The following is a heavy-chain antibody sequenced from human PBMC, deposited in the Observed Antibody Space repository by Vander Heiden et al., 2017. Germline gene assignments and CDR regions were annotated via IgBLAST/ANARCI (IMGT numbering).Heavy chain of an antibody. CDR1: GDSFPSKSAP. Sequence: QIHLQQSGPGRVKPSQTPSPTCAIPGDSFPSKSAPWTWLRQSPARGLEWLGRTYYRSKWYNDYAVSLKSRTTINADPYKNQFSLQLNSVTPEDTAVYYCAREGPSVSGYYEGYREWGQGTLVTVSS. CDR3: AREGPSVSGYYEGYRE. CDR2: TYYRSKWYN. V-gene: IGHV6-1*01. D-gene: IGHD3-22*01. J-gene: IGHJ4*02.